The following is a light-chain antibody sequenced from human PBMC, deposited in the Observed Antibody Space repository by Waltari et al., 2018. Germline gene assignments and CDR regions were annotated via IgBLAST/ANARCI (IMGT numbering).Light chain of an antibody. Sequence: QSVLTQPTSVSGAPGQRVTISCTGSSSNIGAGHDVHWYQAFPGTAPKLLIYGNNNRPSGVPDRVAGSKSGSSASLAINGLQAEDEADYYCQSFDNNPSGGVVFGGGTKVTVL. V-gene: IGLV1-40*01. CDR1: SSNIGAGHD. CDR2: GNN. J-gene: IGLJ3*02. CDR3: QSFDNNPSGGVV.